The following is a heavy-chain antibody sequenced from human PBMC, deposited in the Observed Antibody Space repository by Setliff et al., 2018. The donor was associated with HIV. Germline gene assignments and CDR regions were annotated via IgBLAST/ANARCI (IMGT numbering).Heavy chain of an antibody. J-gene: IGHJ3*02. CDR3: SILRAFDI. CDR2: ISGSGGSP. V-gene: IGHV3-21*01. CDR1: GFTFSSYS. D-gene: IGHD2-2*02. Sequence: PGGSLRLSCAASGFTFSSYSMSWVRQAPGKGLEWVSSISGSGGSPYYADSVKGRFTISRDNAEDSLYLQMNSLRAEDTAVYYCSILRAFDIWGQGTMVTVSS.